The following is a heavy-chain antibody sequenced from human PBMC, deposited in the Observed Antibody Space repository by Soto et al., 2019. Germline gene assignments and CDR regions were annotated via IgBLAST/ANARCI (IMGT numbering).Heavy chain of an antibody. D-gene: IGHD7-27*01. J-gene: IGHJ3*02. CDR3: ARGGTGGSGYDAFDI. V-gene: IGHV3-48*04. Sequence: GGSLRLSCAASGFTFSSYSMNWVRQAPGKGLEWVSYISSSSSTIYYEDSVKGRFTISRDNAKNSLYLQMNSLRAEDTAVYYCARGGTGGSGYDAFDIWGQGTMVTVSS. CDR1: GFTFSSYS. CDR2: ISSSSSTI.